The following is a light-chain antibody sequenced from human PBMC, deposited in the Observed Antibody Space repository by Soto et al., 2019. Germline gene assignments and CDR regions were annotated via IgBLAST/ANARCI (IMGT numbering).Light chain of an antibody. V-gene: IGLV2-18*02. CDR1: SSDVGSYNS. CDR3: SSYTTSNTYV. CDR2: EVS. J-gene: IGLJ1*01. Sequence: QSALTQPPSVSGSPGQSVTISCTGTSSDVGSYNSVSWYQQHPGTVPKLMIYEVSNRPSGVPDRFSGSKSGNTASLTISGLQAEDEADYYCSSYTTSNTYVFGTGTKVTVL.